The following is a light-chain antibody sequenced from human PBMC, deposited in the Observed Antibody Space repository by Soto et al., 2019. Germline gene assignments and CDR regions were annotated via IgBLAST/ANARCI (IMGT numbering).Light chain of an antibody. J-gene: IGKJ2*01. Sequence: DIVLTQSPGTLSLPPGERATLSCRASQSVANYLLWFQQKPGQAPRLLIYDASNRASGIPARFSGSGSGTDFTLTISSLETEDFAVYFCHHRSKWPYTFGQGTKVDIK. CDR1: QSVANY. V-gene: IGKV3-11*01. CDR2: DAS. CDR3: HHRSKWPYT.